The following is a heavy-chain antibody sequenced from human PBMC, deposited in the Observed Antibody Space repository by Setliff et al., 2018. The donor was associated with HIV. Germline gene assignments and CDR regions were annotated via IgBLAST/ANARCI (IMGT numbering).Heavy chain of an antibody. D-gene: IGHD1-1*01. CDR2: ISPDGNRN. Sequence: GGSLRLSCAASGFTFSDFWMHWVRQAPGKGLEWVASISPDGNRNHCVGSVKGRFTASRDNAKSSLYLQMNSLGAEDTGIYYCSIGHYTTSGWGQGTLVTVSS. CDR3: SIGHYTTSG. J-gene: IGHJ4*02. V-gene: IGHV3-7*01. CDR1: GFTFSDFW.